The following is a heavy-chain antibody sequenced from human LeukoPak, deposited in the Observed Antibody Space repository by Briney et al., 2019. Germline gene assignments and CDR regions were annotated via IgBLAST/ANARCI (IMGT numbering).Heavy chain of an antibody. J-gene: IGHJ6*03. CDR3: ASVIAARPRYYYYYYMDV. V-gene: IGHV4-34*01. Sequence: SETLSLTCAVYGGSFSGYYWSWIRQPPGKGLEWIGEINHSGSTNYNPSLKSRVTISVDTSKNQFSLKLSSVTAADTAVYYCASVIAARPRYYYYYYMDVWGKGTTVTVSS. D-gene: IGHD6-6*01. CDR1: GGSFSGYY. CDR2: INHSGST.